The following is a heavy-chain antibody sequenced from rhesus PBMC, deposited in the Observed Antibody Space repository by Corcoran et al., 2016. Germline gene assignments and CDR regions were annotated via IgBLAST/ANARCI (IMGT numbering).Heavy chain of an antibody. Sequence: QVQLQESGPGLLKPSETLSLTCAVSGGSISGGYGWGWIRQPPGKGLEWIGSIYSRSGNTYYNPSLKSRVTISTDTSENQFSLTLSSVTAADTAVYYCARECGGYYSGAAFDFWGQGLRVTVSS. V-gene: IGHV4S7*01. D-gene: IGHD3-28*01. J-gene: IGHJ3*01. CDR3: ARECGGYYSGAAFDF. CDR2: IYSRSGNT. CDR1: GGSISGGYG.